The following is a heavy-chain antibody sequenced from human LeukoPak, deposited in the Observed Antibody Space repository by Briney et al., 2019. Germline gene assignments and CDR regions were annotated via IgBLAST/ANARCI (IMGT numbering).Heavy chain of an antibody. D-gene: IGHD4-17*01. CDR2: INPNSGGT. V-gene: IGHV1-2*02. CDR1: GYTFTGYC. Sequence: ASVKVSCKASGYTFTGYCMHWVRQAPGQGLEWMGWINPNSGGTNYAQKFQGRVTMTRDTSISTAYMELSSLRSDDTAVYYCARPTTVTDYDACDIWGQGTKVAVSS. J-gene: IGHJ3*02. CDR3: ARPTTVTDYDACDI.